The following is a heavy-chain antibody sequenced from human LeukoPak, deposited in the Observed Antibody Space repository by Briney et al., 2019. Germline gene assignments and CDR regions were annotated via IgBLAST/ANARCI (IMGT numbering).Heavy chain of an antibody. D-gene: IGHD3-10*01. CDR2: IYYSGST. J-gene: IGHJ4*02. V-gene: IGHV4-31*03. Sequence: SETLSLTCTVSGGSISSGGYYWSWIRQHPGKGLEWIGYIYYSGSTYYNPSLKSRVTISVDTSKNQFSLKLSSVTAADTAVYYCARVGGYYGSGSFGQLDYWGQGTLVTVPS. CDR3: ARVGGYYGSGSFGQLDY. CDR1: GGSISSGGYY.